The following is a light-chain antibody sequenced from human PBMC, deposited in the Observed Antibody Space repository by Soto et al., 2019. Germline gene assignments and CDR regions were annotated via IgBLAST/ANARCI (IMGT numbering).Light chain of an antibody. V-gene: IGLV2-14*03. Sequence: QSVLTQPASVSGSPGQSITISCSGTSSDIGAYALASWYQQHAGRAPKLIIYEVSHRFSGLSYRLSCSKSGNTASLTISGLQAEDEGDYYCTSFAPGRIYVFGSGTKVTV. J-gene: IGLJ1*01. CDR2: EVS. CDR3: TSFAPGRIYV. CDR1: SSDIGAYAL.